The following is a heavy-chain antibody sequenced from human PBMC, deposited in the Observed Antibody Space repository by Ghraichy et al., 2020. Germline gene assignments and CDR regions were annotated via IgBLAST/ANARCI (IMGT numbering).Heavy chain of an antibody. D-gene: IGHD3-22*01. CDR1: GGSFSSYY. CDR2: INHSGST. CDR3: ARQRKYYYDSSGYRKLYWYFDL. Sequence: SQTLSLTCAVYGGSFSSYYWSWIRQPPGKGLEWIGEINHSGSTNYNPSLKSRVTISVDTSKNQFSLKLSSVTAADTAVYYCARQRKYYYDSSGYRKLYWYFDLWGRGTLVTVSS. J-gene: IGHJ2*01. V-gene: IGHV4-34*01.